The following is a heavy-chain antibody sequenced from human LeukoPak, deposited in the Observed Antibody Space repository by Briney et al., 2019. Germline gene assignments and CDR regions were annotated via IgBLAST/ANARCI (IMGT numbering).Heavy chain of an antibody. CDR1: GFTFSDFY. CDR3: ARVRGSFDTSGYSPPSYFDD. CDR2: ISSGATTL. V-gene: IGHV3-11*04. J-gene: IGHJ4*02. Sequence: GGSLRLSCTASGFTFSDFYMAWVRRPAGKGLEWVSYISSGATTLFYADSVKGRFTTSRDTAKKSLYLQMNILGVEDTAIYYGARVRGSFDTSGYSPPSYFDDWGQGTLVTVSS. D-gene: IGHD3-22*01.